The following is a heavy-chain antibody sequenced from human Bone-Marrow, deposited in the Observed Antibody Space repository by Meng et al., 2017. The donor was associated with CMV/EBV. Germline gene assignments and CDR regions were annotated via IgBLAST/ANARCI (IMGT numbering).Heavy chain of an antibody. J-gene: IGHJ4*02. CDR1: GYTFTGYY. CDR3: ARDRGSTNGDEFDY. CDR2: ISAYNGNT. Sequence: ASVKVSCKASGYTFTGYYMHWVRQAPGQGLEWMGWISAYNGNTNYAQKLQGRVTMTTDTSTSTAYMELRSLRSDDTAVYYCARDRGSTNGDEFDYWGQGTLVTVSS. V-gene: IGHV1-18*04. D-gene: IGHD2-8*01.